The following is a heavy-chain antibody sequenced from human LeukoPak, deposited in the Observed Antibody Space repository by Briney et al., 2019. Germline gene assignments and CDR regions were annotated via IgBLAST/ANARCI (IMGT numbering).Heavy chain of an antibody. CDR2: IYSGGST. Sequence: GGSLRLSCAASGFTVSSNYMSWVRQAPGKGLEWVSVIYSGGSTYYADSVKGRFTISRDNSKNTLYLQMNSLRAEDTAVYYCATGIWFGELDFDYWGQGTLVTVSS. CDR3: ATGIWFGELDFDY. V-gene: IGHV3-66*01. J-gene: IGHJ4*02. CDR1: GFTVSSNY. D-gene: IGHD3-10*01.